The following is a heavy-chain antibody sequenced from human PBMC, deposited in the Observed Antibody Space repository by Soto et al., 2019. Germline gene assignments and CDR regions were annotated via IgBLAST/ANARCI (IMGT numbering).Heavy chain of an antibody. V-gene: IGHV3-33*01. CDR3: ARGYSWTQLIDY. D-gene: IGHD1-1*01. Sequence: PGGSLRLSCAASGFTFSSYGMHWVRQAPGKGLEWVAVIWYDGSNKYYADSVKGRFTISRDNSKNTLYLQMNSLRAEDTAVYYCARGYSWTQLIDYWGQGTLVTVSS. CDR2: IWYDGSNK. J-gene: IGHJ4*02. CDR1: GFTFSSYG.